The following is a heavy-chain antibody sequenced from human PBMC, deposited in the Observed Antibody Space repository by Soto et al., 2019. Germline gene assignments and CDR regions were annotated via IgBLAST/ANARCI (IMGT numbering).Heavy chain of an antibody. CDR3: ARGTYSSGWYPDYFDY. J-gene: IGHJ4*02. CDR1: GFTFSSYW. CDR2: IKQDGSET. D-gene: IGHD6-19*01. V-gene: IGHV3-7*03. Sequence: GGSLRLSCAASGFTFSSYWMSWVRQAPGKGLEWVANIKQDGSETYYVDSLKGRFSISRDNAKNSLYLQMNSLRAEDTAVYYCARGTYSSGWYPDYFDYWGQGTPVTVPQ.